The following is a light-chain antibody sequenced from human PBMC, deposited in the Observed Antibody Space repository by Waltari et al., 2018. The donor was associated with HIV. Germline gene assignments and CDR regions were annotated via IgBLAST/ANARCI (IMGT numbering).Light chain of an antibody. CDR2: EDT. CDR1: ALPQKY. V-gene: IGLV3-10*01. Sequence: SYELTQPPSVSVSPGHTARITCPGDALPQKYAYWYQQKSGQATVLCIYEDTNRPSGIPERFSGSSSGTMATLTISGAQVEDEADYYCYATDSSGNHGGVFGGGTKLTVL. CDR3: YATDSSGNHGGV. J-gene: IGLJ3*02.